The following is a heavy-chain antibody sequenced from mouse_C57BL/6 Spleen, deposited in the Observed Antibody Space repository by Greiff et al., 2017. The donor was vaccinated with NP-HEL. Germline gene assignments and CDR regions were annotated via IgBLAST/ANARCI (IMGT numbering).Heavy chain of an antibody. CDR3: ARHEENYSWFAY. D-gene: IGHD2-1*01. V-gene: IGHV1-62-2*01. CDR2: FYPGSGSI. Sequence: VKLVESGAELVKPGASVKLSCKASGYTFTEYTIHWVKQRSGQGLEWIGWFYPGSGSIKYNEKFKDKATLTADKSSSTVYMELSRLTSEDSAVYFCARHEENYSWFAYWGQGTLVTVSA. CDR1: GYTFTEYT. J-gene: IGHJ3*01.